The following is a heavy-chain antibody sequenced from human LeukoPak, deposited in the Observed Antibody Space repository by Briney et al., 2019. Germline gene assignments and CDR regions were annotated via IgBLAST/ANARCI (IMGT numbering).Heavy chain of an antibody. CDR1: GFTFTSYW. Sequence: GGSLRLSCAASGFTFTSYWMSWVRQAPGKGLEWVSAISGSGGSTYYADSVKGRFTISRDNSKNTLYLQMNSLRAEDTAVYYCAKVGKGDWLLLRHYYFDYWGQGTLVTVSS. CDR3: AKVGKGDWLLLRHYYFDY. J-gene: IGHJ4*02. D-gene: IGHD3-9*01. V-gene: IGHV3-23*01. CDR2: ISGSGGST.